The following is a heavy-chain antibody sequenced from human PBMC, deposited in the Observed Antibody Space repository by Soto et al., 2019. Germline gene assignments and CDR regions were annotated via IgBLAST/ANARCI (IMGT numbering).Heavy chain of an antibody. CDR3: GRDQTMAGPTTLDY. CDR2: ISSDGSNI. V-gene: IGHV3-74*01. D-gene: IGHD6-19*01. CDR1: GCTFSRYW. J-gene: IGHJ4*02. Sequence: EVQLVESGGGLVQPGGSLRLSCAASGCTFSRYWMHWVRQAPGKGLVWVSRISSDGSNIIYADSVKGRFTISRDDAKNTLYLQMNNLRDEDTAVYYCGRDQTMAGPTTLDYWGQGALVTVSS.